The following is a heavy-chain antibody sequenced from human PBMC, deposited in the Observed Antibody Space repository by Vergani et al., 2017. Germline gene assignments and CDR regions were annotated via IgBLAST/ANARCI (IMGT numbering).Heavy chain of an antibody. CDR1: GFTFSDHY. V-gene: IGHV3-72*01. CDR3: AKDGYSNYVFAFMDV. J-gene: IGHJ6*03. Sequence: EVQLVESGGGLVQPGGSLRLSCAASGFTFSDHYMDWVRQAPGKGLEWVGRTRNKANSYTTEYAASVKGRFTNSSDDSKNSLYLQMNSLRAEDPALYYCAKDGYSNYVFAFMDVWGKGTTVTVSS. D-gene: IGHD4-11*01. CDR2: TRNKANSYTT.